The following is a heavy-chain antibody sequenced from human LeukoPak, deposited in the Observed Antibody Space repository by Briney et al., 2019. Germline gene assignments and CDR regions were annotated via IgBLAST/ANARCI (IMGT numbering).Heavy chain of an antibody. J-gene: IGHJ4*02. V-gene: IGHV4-39*07. CDR1: GGSIRSSTDY. D-gene: IGHD2-15*01. CDR2: IYYSGST. Sequence: SETLSLTCTVSGGSIRSSTDYWGWIRQPPGKGLEWIGSIYYSGSTYYNPSLKSRVTISVDTSKNQFSLKLSSVTAADTAVYYCARPNIRYCSGGACSNDGSDYWGQGTLVTVSS. CDR3: ARPNIRYCSGGACSNDGSDY.